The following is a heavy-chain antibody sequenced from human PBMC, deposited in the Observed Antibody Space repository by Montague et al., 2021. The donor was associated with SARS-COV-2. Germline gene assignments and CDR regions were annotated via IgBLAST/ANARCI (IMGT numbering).Heavy chain of an antibody. CDR3: ARGGGSGYRYYFDY. CDR2: IYYSGRT. V-gene: IGHV4-59*01. CDR1: GGSISSYY. J-gene: IGHJ4*02. Sequence: SETLSLTCTVSGGSISSYYWYWIRQPPGKGLEWIGYIYYSGRTNXNPSLKGRVTISVDTSKNQFSLKLSSVTAADTAVYYCARGGGSGYRYYFDYWGQGSLVTVSS. D-gene: IGHD3-22*01.